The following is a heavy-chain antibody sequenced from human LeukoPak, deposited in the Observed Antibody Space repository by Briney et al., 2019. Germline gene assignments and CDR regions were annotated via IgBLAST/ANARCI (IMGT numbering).Heavy chain of an antibody. CDR1: GFTFSSYE. J-gene: IGHJ4*02. CDR3: ARAEYTYGYVY. D-gene: IGHD5-18*01. CDR2: ISSSGSTI. V-gene: IGHV3-48*03. Sequence: GGSLRLSCAASGFTFSSYEMNWVRQAPGKGLDWISYISSSGSTIYYADSVKGRFTISRDNAKNSLYLQMNSLRAEDTAVYYCARAEYTYGYVYWGQGTLVTVSS.